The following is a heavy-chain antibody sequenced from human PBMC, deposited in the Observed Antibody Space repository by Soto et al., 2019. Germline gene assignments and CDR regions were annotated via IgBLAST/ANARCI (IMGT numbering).Heavy chain of an antibody. CDR2: TSYDGSNK. J-gene: IGHJ1*01. Sequence: QVHLVESGGGVVQPGTSLRLSCVGSGFTFRSYVIHWVRQAPGKGLEWVALTSYDGSNKDYGDSVKGLFTISRDNSRNTVDLQMDSLRREDTALYYCARWGTTGGLDVWGQGTLVSVSS. V-gene: IGHV3-33*05. D-gene: IGHD3-16*01. CDR3: ARWGTTGGLDV. CDR1: GFTFRSYV.